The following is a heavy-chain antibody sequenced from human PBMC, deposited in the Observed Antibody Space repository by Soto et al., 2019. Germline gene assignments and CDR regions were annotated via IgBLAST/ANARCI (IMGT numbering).Heavy chain of an antibody. D-gene: IGHD5-12*01. J-gene: IGHJ4*02. V-gene: IGHV4-59*12. Sequence: SETLSLTCTVSGGSISSYYWSWIRQPPGKGLEWIGYIYYSGSTNYNPSLKSRVTISVDTSKNQFSLKLSSVTAADTAVYYCARGRDGYNRFAYFDYWGQGTLVTVSS. CDR1: GGSISSYY. CDR3: ARGRDGYNRFAYFDY. CDR2: IYYSGST.